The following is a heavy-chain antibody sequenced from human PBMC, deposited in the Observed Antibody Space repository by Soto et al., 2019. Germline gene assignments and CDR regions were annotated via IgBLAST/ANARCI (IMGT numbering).Heavy chain of an antibody. CDR3: AKDREKNMYSSTWSMDY. J-gene: IGHJ4*02. CDR2: ISYDGSNK. V-gene: IGHV3-30*18. D-gene: IGHD6-13*01. CDR1: GFTFSSYG. Sequence: GGSLRLSCAASGFTFSSYGMHWVRQAPGKGLEWVAVISYDGSNKYYADSVKGRFTISRDTSKNTLSLQMNSLRVEDTAIYYCAKDREKNMYSSTWSMDYWGQGTLVTVSS.